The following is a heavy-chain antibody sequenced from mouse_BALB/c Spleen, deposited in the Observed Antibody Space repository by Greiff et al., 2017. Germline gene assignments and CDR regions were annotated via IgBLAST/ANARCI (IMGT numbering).Heavy chain of an antibody. Sequence: VQLQQSGAELVRPGTSVKVSCKASGYAFTNYLIEWVKQRPGQGLEWIGVINPGSGGTNYNEKFKGKATLTADKSSSTAYMQLSSLTSDDSAVYFCARTGVGYYFDYWGQGTTLTVSS. V-gene: IGHV1-54*01. CDR3: ARTGVGYYFDY. J-gene: IGHJ2*01. CDR1: GYAFTNYL. CDR2: INPGSGGT.